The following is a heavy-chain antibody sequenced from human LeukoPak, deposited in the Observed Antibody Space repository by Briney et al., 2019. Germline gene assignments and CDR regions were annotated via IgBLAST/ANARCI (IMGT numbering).Heavy chain of an antibody. CDR1: GYTLTELS. D-gene: IGHD6-13*01. CDR2: FDPEDGET. V-gene: IGHV1-24*01. CDR3: ATAGIAAAGTLDY. J-gene: IGHJ4*02. Sequence: ASVKVSXKVSGYTLTELSMHWVRQAPGKGLEWMGGFDPEDGETIYAQKFQGRVTMTEDTSTDTAYMELSSLRSEDTAVYYCATAGIAAAGTLDYWGQGTLVTVSS.